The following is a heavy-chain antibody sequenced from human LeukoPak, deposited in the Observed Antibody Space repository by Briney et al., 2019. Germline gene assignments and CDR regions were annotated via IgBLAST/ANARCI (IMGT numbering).Heavy chain of an antibody. CDR1: GFTFSSYW. J-gene: IGHJ4*02. Sequence: PGGSLRLSCAASGFTFSSYWMHWVRQAPGKGLLWVSGINSDGSSTSYADSVKGRFTISRDNAKNTLYLQMNSLRAEDTAVYYCARRIAAAAAPYYFDYWGQGTLVTVSS. CDR3: ARRIAAAAAPYYFDY. V-gene: IGHV3-74*01. CDR2: INSDGSST. D-gene: IGHD6-13*01.